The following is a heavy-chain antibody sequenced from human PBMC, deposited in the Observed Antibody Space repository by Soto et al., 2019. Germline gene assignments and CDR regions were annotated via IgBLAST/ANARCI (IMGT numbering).Heavy chain of an antibody. Sequence: RTLSLPCVISGDSVSSNSAAWNWIRQSPSRGLEWLGRTYYRSKWNTDSAVSMKHRITITPDTSKNLFSLQLDCVTPEDTAVYYCARQTIVPLVLYGLDVWGQGNTVTVSS. CDR2: TYYRSKWNT. J-gene: IGHJ6*02. V-gene: IGHV6-1*01. CDR1: GDSVSSNSAA. CDR3: ARQTIVPLVLYGLDV. D-gene: IGHD4-4*01.